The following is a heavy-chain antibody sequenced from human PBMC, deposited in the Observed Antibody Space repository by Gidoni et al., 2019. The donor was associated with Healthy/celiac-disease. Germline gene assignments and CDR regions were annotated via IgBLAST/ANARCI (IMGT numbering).Heavy chain of an antibody. CDR2: IKSKTDGGTT. CDR1: GFTFRNAW. J-gene: IGHJ4*02. V-gene: IGHV3-15*01. D-gene: IGHD3-9*01. Sequence: EVQLVESGGGLVKPGGSIRLSCAASGFTFRNAWLSWVRQAPGKGLEWVGRIKSKTDGGTTDYAAPVKGRFTISRDDSKNTLYLQMNSLKTEDTAVYYCTTATWIDILTGYSHWGQGTLVTVSS. CDR3: TTATWIDILTGYSH.